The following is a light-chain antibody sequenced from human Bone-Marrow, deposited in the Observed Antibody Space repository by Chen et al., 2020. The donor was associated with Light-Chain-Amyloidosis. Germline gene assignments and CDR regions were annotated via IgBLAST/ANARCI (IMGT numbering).Light chain of an antibody. CDR2: VSN. J-gene: IGLJ2*01. CDR3: AAWDDSLTGPV. V-gene: IGLV1-47*01. Sequence: HSVLIQPPSVSGTPGQRVTISCSGGDANFGKNQVDWIQQLPGMAPKLLIYVSNQRPSGVPDRFSASKSGLSASLAISGLRAEDEGTYYCAAWDDSLTGPVFGGGTKVTVL. CDR1: DANFGKNQ.